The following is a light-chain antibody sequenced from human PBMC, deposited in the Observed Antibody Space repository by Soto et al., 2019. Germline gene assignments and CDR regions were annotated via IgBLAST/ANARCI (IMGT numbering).Light chain of an antibody. V-gene: IGKV3-20*01. CDR2: DVS. CDR1: QSVSSN. J-gene: IGKJ1*01. Sequence: ERALTQSPATLSVSPGERATLSCRASQSVSSNLAWYQQKSGQSPRLLIYDVSIRATGIPDRFSGSGSGTDFTLTISRLEPEDFAVYYCQQYGSSPRTFGQGTKVDIK. CDR3: QQYGSSPRT.